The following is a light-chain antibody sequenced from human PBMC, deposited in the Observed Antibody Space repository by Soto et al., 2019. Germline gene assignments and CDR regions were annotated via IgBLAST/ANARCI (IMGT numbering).Light chain of an antibody. CDR3: QQYNSYSPYT. CDR1: QSISSW. CDR2: KES. V-gene: IGKV1-5*03. Sequence: DIQMTQSPSTLSASVGDRVTITCRASQSISSWLAWYQQKPGKAPKLLIYKESRLESGVPSRFSGSGSGTEFTLTISSLQPDDFATYYCQQYNSYSPYTFGHGTKLESK. J-gene: IGKJ2*01.